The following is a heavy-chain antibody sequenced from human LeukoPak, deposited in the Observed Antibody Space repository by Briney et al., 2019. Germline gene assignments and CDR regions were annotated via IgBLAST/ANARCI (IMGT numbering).Heavy chain of an antibody. CDR1: GGSISSSSYY. CDR2: IYYSGST. V-gene: IGHV4-61*05. D-gene: IGHD3-10*01. Sequence: PSETLSLTCTVSGGSISSSSYYWGWIRQPPGKGLEWIGYIYYSGSTNYNPSLKSRVTISVDTSKNQFSLKLSSVTAADTAVYYCARGLWFGELSFDYWGQGTLVTVSS. J-gene: IGHJ4*02. CDR3: ARGLWFGELSFDY.